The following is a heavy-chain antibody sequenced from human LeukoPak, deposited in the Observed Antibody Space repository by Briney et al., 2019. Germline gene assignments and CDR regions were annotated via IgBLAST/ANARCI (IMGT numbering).Heavy chain of an antibody. J-gene: IGHJ4*02. CDR3: ARDQEGFDY. CDR2: IYPRDGST. CDR1: GYTFTSNY. Sequence: GASVNVSFTASGYTFTSNYRHWVRQAPGQGLEWMGMIYPRDGSTSYAQKFQGRVTVTRDTSTSTVHMELSGLRSEDTAVYYCARDQEGFDYWGQGTLVTVSS. V-gene: IGHV1-46*01.